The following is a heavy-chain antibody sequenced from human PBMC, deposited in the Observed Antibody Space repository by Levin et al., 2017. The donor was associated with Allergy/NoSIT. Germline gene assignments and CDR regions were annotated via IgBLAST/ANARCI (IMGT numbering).Heavy chain of an antibody. Sequence: GGSLRLSCAASGFTFSSYGMHWVRQAPGKGLEWVAVISYDGSNKYYADSVKGRFTISRDNSKNTLYLQMNSLRAEDTAVYYCAKDRQGIPVSYYMDVWGKGTTVTVSS. V-gene: IGHV3-30*18. D-gene: IGHD6-19*01. CDR1: GFTFSSYG. CDR3: AKDRQGIPVSYYMDV. J-gene: IGHJ6*03. CDR2: ISYDGSNK.